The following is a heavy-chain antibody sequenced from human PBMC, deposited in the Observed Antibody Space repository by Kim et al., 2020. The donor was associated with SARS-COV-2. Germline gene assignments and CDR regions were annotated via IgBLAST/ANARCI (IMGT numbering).Heavy chain of an antibody. D-gene: IGHD6-13*01. CDR3: ARALYSSSRGVDY. J-gene: IGHJ4*02. Sequence: GGSLRLSCAASGFTFSSYAMHWVRLAPGKGLEWVAVISYDGSNKYYADSVKGRFTISRDNSKNTLYLQMNSLRAEDTAVYYCARALYSSSRGVDYWGQGTLVTVSS. CDR1: GFTFSSYA. V-gene: IGHV3-30*04. CDR2: ISYDGSNK.